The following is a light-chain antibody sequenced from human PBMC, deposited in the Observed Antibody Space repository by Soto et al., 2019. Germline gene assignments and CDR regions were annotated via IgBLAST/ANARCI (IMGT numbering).Light chain of an antibody. J-gene: IGLJ1*01. CDR2: EVS. CDR3: SSYTSSSIDYV. CDR1: SSDVGGYNY. Sequence: QSALTQPASVSGSPGQSITISCTGTSSDVGGYNYVSWYQQHPGKAPKLMIYEVSTRPSGVSNRFSGSKSGNTASLTISGLQAEDESDYYCSSYTSSSIDYVFGTGTKVTVL. V-gene: IGLV2-14*01.